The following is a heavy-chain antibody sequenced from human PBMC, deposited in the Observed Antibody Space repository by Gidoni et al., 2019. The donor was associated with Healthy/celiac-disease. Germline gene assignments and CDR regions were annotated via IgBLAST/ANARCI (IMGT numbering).Heavy chain of an antibody. D-gene: IGHD1-26*01. V-gene: IGHV2-5*02. CDR2: IYWDDDM. CDR3: AHRGIVGATGAFDS. J-gene: IGHJ3*02. Sequence: PGKALEWLALIYWDDDMRYSPSLKSRLNITKDTSKKLVVLTLTNMDPVDTAKYDCAHRGIVGATGAFDSWGQGTMVTVSS.